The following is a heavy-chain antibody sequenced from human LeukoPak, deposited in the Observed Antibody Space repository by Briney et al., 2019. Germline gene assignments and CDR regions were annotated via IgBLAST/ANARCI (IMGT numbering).Heavy chain of an antibody. J-gene: IGHJ4*02. CDR2: IKQDGSEK. CDR1: EFTSSNYW. Sequence: PGGSLRLSCAASEFTSSNYWMSWVRQAPGKGLEWVAKIKQDGSEKYYVDSVKGRFTISRDNAKKSLYLQMNRLRADDTAVYHCARVRSAAAGPLDYWGQGTLVTVSS. V-gene: IGHV3-7*01. D-gene: IGHD6-13*01. CDR3: ARVRSAAAGPLDY.